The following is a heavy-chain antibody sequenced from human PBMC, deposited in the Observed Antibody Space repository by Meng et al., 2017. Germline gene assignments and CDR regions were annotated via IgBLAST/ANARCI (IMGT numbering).Heavy chain of an antibody. Sequence: QGQLVQSGAEVKKAGSSGKSSCQASGGTFSSYTISWVRQAPGQGLEWMGRITPILGIANYAQKFQGRVTITADKSTSTAYMELSSLRSEDTAVYYCASGYNYVDYWGQGTLVTVSS. V-gene: IGHV1-69*02. CDR3: ASGYNYVDY. J-gene: IGHJ4*02. CDR1: GGTFSSYT. CDR2: ITPILGIA. D-gene: IGHD6-13*01.